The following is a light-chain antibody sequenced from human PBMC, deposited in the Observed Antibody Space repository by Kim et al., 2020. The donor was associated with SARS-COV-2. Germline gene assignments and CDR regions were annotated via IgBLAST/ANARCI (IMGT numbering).Light chain of an antibody. J-gene: IGKJ4*01. CDR1: QSLSTY. CDR3: QQFDDLPST. Sequence: ACIGDRVTITCQASQSLSTYLNWRPQRPGKAPKSLIYGASNLETVVPSRCSGTGSGTHFSLTISSLQPENIGKYYCQQFDDLPSTVGGGTKVDIK. CDR2: GAS. V-gene: IGKV1-33*01.